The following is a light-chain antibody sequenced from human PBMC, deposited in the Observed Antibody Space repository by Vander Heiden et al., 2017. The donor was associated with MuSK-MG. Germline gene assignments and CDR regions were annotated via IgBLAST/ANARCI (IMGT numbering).Light chain of an antibody. CDR1: QSISNF. CDR2: AAS. J-gene: IGKJ1*01. V-gene: IGKV1-39*01. Sequence: DIQITQSPSSLSASVGDRVTITCRASQSISNFLSWYQQKPWKAPKVLIYAASTLQSGVPSRFSGSGSGTDFTLTISSLQPEDFATYYCQQSYSTPRTFGQGTKVDIK. CDR3: QQSYSTPRT.